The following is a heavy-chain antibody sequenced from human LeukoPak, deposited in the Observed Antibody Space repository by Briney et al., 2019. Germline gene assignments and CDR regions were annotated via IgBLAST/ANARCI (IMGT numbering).Heavy chain of an antibody. D-gene: IGHD1-26*01. CDR3: AKDRSGSYSQGSDY. J-gene: IGHJ4*02. Sequence: SGGSLRLSCAASGFIFSSYGMHWVRQAPGKGLEWVAFIRYDGSNKYYADSVKGRFTISRDNSKNTLYLQMNSLRAEDTAVFYCAKDRSGSYSQGSDYWGQGTLVTVSS. CDR1: GFIFSSYG. V-gene: IGHV3-30*02. CDR2: IRYDGSNK.